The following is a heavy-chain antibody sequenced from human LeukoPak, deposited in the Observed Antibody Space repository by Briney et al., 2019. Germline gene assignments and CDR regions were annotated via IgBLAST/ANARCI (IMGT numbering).Heavy chain of an antibody. V-gene: IGHV1-3*04. Sequence: GASVKVSCKASGYSFTSYGMHWVRQAPGQRLEWMGWINTGIGNTKYSQRFQGRVTITRDRSATTVYMELSSLRFEDTAIYFRASDNYYDSSGNLYWGQGTLVTVSS. D-gene: IGHD3-22*01. CDR1: GYSFTSYG. CDR2: INTGIGNT. CDR3: ASDNYYDSSGNLY. J-gene: IGHJ4*02.